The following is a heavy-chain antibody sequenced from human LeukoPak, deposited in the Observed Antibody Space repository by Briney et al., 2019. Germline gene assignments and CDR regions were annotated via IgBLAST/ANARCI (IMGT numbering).Heavy chain of an antibody. Sequence: ASVKVSCKATSRISWVRQAPGHGLEWMGWIGTYGGDTYYAQKFQGRITVTTDTSTSTVYMELRNLRSDDTAVYYCARDLWNFYDDSGYNRDFDSWGQGTLVTVSS. D-gene: IGHD3-22*01. CDR2: IGTYGGDT. CDR3: ARDLWNFYDDSGYNRDFDS. J-gene: IGHJ5*01. CDR1: TSR. V-gene: IGHV1-18*01.